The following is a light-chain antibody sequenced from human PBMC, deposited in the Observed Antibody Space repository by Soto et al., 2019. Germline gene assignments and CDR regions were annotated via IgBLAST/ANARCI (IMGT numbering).Light chain of an antibody. CDR3: QHRTNWPPFP. V-gene: IGKV3-11*01. CDR1: QSVGTY. J-gene: IGKJ3*01. Sequence: EIVLTQSPATLSLSPGERATLSCRASQSVGTYLAWYQQKPGQAPRLLIYDASNRATGIPARFSGSGSGTDFTLTISSLESEDCAVYYCQHRTNWPPFPFGPGTKVDIK. CDR2: DAS.